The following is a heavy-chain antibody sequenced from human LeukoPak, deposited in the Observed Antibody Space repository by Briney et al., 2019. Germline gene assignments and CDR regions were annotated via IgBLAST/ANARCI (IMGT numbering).Heavy chain of an antibody. Sequence: SETLSLTCTVFGGSISSYYWSWIRQPPGKGLEWIGYIYYSGSTNYNPSLKSRVTISVDTSKNQFSLKLSSVTAADTAVYYCARHAGLLALDIWGQGTMVTVSS. J-gene: IGHJ3*02. CDR1: GGSISSYY. CDR3: ARHAGLLALDI. V-gene: IGHV4-59*08. CDR2: IYYSGST. D-gene: IGHD2/OR15-2a*01.